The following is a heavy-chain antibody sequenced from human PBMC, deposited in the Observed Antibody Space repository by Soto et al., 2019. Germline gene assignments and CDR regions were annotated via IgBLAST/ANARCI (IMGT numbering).Heavy chain of an antibody. CDR3: ARCSGGGTATLDYYYFYMDV. Sequence: QVQLVQSGAEVKKPGASVTVSCRSSGDTFNDYYIHWVRQAPGQGLEWMGWINPNGGVTKYAQKFQGGGRMTRDTSIRTVYMQQTRLRSYDKAVYYCARCSGGGTATLDYYYFYMDVWGTGTKVTVSS. CDR1: GDTFNDYY. CDR2: INPNGGVT. V-gene: IGHV1-2*02. D-gene: IGHD2-15*01. J-gene: IGHJ6*03.